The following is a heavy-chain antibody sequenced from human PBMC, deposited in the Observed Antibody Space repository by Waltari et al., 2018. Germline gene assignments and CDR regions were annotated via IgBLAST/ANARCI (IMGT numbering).Heavy chain of an antibody. CDR2: ISSSGSTI. D-gene: IGHD2-21*02. CDR3: AREDVTFY. CDR1: GFTFRSYE. J-gene: IGHJ4*02. Sequence: EVQLVESGGGLVQPGGSLRLSGAASGFTFRSYELNWVRQASGKGLEWVSYISSSGSTIYYADSVKGRFTISRDNAKNSLYLQMNSLRAEDTAVYYCAREDVTFYWGQGTLVTVSS. V-gene: IGHV3-48*03.